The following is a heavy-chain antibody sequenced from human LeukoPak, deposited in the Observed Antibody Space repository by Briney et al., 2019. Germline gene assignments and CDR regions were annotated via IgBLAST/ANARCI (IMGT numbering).Heavy chain of an antibody. V-gene: IGHV3-11*01. CDR3: GRDPDYGDPY. CDR2: ITSSGTTT. CDR1: GFSFSDSY. Sequence: GGSLRLSCSASGFSFSDSYMSWFRLSPEKGLEWIAYITSSGTTTEYADSVKGRFTISRVNAKNSSYLQMNSLRPEDTAVYYCGRDPDYGDPYWGQGTLVTVSS. J-gene: IGHJ4*02. D-gene: IGHD4/OR15-4a*01.